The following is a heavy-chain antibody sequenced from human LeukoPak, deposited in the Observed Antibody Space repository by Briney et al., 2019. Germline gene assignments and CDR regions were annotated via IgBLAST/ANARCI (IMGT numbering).Heavy chain of an antibody. CDR2: ISSSSSYT. CDR3: ARDRRTMTTCDY. Sequence: GGSLRLSCAASGFTFSSDTMNWVRQAPGKGLEWVSSISSSSSYTYYADSVKGRFTISRDNAKNSLYLQMNSLRAEDTAVYYCARDRRTMTTCDYWGQGSLVTVSS. CDR1: GFTFSSDT. J-gene: IGHJ4*02. V-gene: IGHV3-21*01. D-gene: IGHD4-17*01.